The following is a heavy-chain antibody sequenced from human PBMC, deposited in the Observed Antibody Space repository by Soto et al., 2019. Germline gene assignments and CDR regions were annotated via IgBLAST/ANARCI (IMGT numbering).Heavy chain of an antibody. CDR3: AKRRQLGDYYYYGMDV. CDR1: GFTFSSYG. J-gene: IGHJ6*02. Sequence: QVHLVESGGGVVQPGKSLRLSCAASGFTFSSYGMHWVRQAPGMRLEWVAIISYAGSNQYYADSVKGRFTISRHNTKNTLYLQMNSLRAEDTAVYYCAKRRQLGDYYYYGMDVWGQGTTVTVSS. CDR2: ISYAGSNQ. V-gene: IGHV3-30*18. D-gene: IGHD3-10*01.